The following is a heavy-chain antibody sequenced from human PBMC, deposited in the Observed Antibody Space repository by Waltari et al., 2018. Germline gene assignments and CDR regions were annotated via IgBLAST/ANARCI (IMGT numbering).Heavy chain of an antibody. J-gene: IGHJ4*02. D-gene: IGHD6-13*01. V-gene: IGHV4-39*07. CDR1: GGSISSSSYY. Sequence: QLQLPESGPGLVKPSETLSLTCTVSGGSISSSSYYWGWIRQPPGKGLEWIGSIYYSGSTYHNASLKSRVTIAVDTSKNQFALKLSSVTAADTAVYYCASTEASSFDYWGQGTLVTGSS. CDR2: IYYSGST. CDR3: ASTEASSFDY.